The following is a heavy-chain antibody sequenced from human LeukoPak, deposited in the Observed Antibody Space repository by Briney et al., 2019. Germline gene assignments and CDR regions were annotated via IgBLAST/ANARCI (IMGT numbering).Heavy chain of an antibody. CDR3: ARGSFLGTSSWFDP. J-gene: IGHJ5*02. V-gene: IGHV1-2*02. D-gene: IGHD2-8*01. CDR2: ISPNRGDT. CDR1: GYSFTGFF. Sequence: ASVKVSCKASGYSFTGFFIHWVRQAPGQGLEWMGWISPNRGDTNYAQKFKGRVTMTTDTSLNTIYMELRSLRLDDTAVYFCARGSFLGTSSWFDPWGQGTLVTVSS.